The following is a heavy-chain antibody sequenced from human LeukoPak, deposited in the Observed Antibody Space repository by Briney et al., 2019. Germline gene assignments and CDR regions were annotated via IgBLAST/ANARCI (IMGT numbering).Heavy chain of an antibody. D-gene: IGHD2-15*01. Sequence: PGRSLRLSCAASGFTFSSYGMHWVSQDPGKGLEWVAVISYDGSNKSYADSVKGLFTISRDNSKNTLYLQMNSLRAEDTAVYYWAKEPGRYCSGGSCYGGYDYWGQGTLVTVSS. J-gene: IGHJ4*02. CDR2: ISYDGSNK. CDR1: GFTFSSYG. CDR3: AKEPGRYCSGGSCYGGYDY. V-gene: IGHV3-30*18.